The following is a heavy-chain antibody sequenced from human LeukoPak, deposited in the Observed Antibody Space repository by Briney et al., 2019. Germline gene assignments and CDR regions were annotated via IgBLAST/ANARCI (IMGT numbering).Heavy chain of an antibody. V-gene: IGHV3-30-3*01. CDR1: GFTFSSYA. CDR2: ISYDGSNK. Sequence: GGSLRLSCAASGFTFSSYAMHCVRQAPGKGLEWVAVISYDGSNKYYADSVKGRVTISRDNSKSTLYLQMNSLRAEDTAVSYCAGVQDPIYYSYGMDVWGQGTTVTVSS. D-gene: IGHD2-15*01. CDR3: AGVQDPIYYSYGMDV. J-gene: IGHJ6*02.